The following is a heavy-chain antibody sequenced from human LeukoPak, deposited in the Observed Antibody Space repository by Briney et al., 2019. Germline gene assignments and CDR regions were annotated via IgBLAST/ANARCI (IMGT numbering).Heavy chain of an antibody. D-gene: IGHD6-6*01. CDR3: ARGLYSSSSYGY. CDR2: IYHSGST. J-gene: IGHJ4*02. CDR1: GYSISSSYY. V-gene: IGHV4-38-2*02. Sequence: SETLSLTCTVSGYSISSSYYWGWIRQPPGKGLEWFVSIYHSGSTYYNPSLKSRVTISVDTSKNQFSLRLSPVTAADTAVYYCARGLYSSSSYGYWGQGTLDTVSS.